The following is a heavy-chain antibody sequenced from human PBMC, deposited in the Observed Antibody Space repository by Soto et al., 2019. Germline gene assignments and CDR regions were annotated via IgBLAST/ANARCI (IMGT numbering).Heavy chain of an antibody. Sequence: EVQLVETGGDLIQPGGSLRLSCAVSGFTVSSNHMSWVRQAPGKGLEWVSIIDSRGRTYYADSVKGRFTISRDTSKSTLFLQMNSLRVEDPAVYYCAADAKGIPFDYWGQGTLVTVSS. J-gene: IGHJ4*02. CDR2: IDSRGRT. CDR3: AADAKGIPFDY. CDR1: GFTVSSNH. V-gene: IGHV3-53*02.